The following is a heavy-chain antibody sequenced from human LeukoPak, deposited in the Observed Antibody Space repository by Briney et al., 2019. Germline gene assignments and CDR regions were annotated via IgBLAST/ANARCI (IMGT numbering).Heavy chain of an antibody. Sequence: SETLSLTCTVSGGSVNSYYWSWIRQPPGKGLEWIGYIYHSGTTNYNPSLKSRVTISVDSSKNQFSLKLSSVTAADTAVYYCARMTTVPRFDYWGQGTLVTVSS. CDR2: IYHSGTT. J-gene: IGHJ4*02. CDR3: ARMTTVPRFDY. D-gene: IGHD4-17*01. V-gene: IGHV4-59*08. CDR1: GGSVNSYY.